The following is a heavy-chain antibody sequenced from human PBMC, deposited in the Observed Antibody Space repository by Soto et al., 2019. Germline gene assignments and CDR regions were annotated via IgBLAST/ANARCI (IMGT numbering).Heavy chain of an antibody. Sequence: QVQLVESGGGVVQPGRSLRLSCAASGFTFSSYAMHWVRQAPGKGLEWVAVISYDGSNKYYADSVKGRFTISRDNSKNTLYLQMNSPRAEDTAVYYCARDYYVWGSYRYTDDAFDIWGQGTMVTVSS. CDR3: ARDYYVWGSYRYTDDAFDI. CDR2: ISYDGSNK. J-gene: IGHJ3*02. CDR1: GFTFSSYA. D-gene: IGHD3-16*02. V-gene: IGHV3-30-3*01.